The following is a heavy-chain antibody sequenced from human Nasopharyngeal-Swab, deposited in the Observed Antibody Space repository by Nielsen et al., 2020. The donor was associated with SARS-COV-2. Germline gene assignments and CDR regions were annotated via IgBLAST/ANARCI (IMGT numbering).Heavy chain of an antibody. Sequence: SETLSLTCAVSGGSISSSSYFCDWIRQPPGKGLEWIGSASYSGSSYYNPPLKSRVTISIDPSKNQFSLQLSSVTAADTAVYYCARHDSGTYFRLDYWGQGILVTVSS. V-gene: IGHV4-39*01. J-gene: IGHJ4*02. D-gene: IGHD1-26*01. CDR3: ARHDSGTYFRLDY. CDR1: GGSISSSSYF. CDR2: ASYSGSS.